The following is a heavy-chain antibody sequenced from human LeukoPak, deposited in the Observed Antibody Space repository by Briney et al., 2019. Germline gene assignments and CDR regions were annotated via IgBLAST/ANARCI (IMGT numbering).Heavy chain of an antibody. CDR3: AKGRLGATRGVLDY. V-gene: IGHV3-23*01. CDR1: GFTFSSYA. Sequence: GGSLRLSCAASGFTFSSYAMSWIRQAPGKGLEWVSAISGSGGSTYYADSVKGRFTISRDNSKNTLYLQMNSLRAEDTAVYYCAKGRLGATRGVLDYWGQGTLVTVSS. CDR2: ISGSGGST. J-gene: IGHJ4*02. D-gene: IGHD1-26*01.